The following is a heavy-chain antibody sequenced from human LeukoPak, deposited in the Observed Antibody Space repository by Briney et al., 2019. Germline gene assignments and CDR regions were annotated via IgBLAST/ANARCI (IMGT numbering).Heavy chain of an antibody. D-gene: IGHD1-7*01. CDR2: ISAYDGNT. Sequence: ASVKVSCKASGYTFTSYGISWVRQAPGQGLEWMGWISAYDGNTNYAQKLQGRVTMTTDTSTSTAYMELRSLRSDDTAVYYCARDRELELRSWYYYMDVWGKGTTVTVSS. V-gene: IGHV1-18*01. CDR3: ARDRELELRSWYYYMDV. CDR1: GYTFTSYG. J-gene: IGHJ6*03.